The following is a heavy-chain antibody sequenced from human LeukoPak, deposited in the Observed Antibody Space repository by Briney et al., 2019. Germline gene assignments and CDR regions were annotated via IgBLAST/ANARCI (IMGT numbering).Heavy chain of an antibody. V-gene: IGHV4-34*01. J-gene: IGHJ3*02. Sequence: SETLSLTCAVYGGSFSGYYWSWIRQPPGKGLEWIGEINHSGSTNYNPSLKSRVTISVDTSKNQLSLKLNSVTAADPAVYYCARGEGDYVWGSYRQGAFDIWGQGTMVTVSS. CDR1: GGSFSGYY. CDR3: ARGEGDYVWGSYRQGAFDI. CDR2: INHSGST. D-gene: IGHD3-16*02.